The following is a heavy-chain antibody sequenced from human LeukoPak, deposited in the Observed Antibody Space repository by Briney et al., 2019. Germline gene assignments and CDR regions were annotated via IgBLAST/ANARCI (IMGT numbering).Heavy chain of an antibody. CDR1: GYSISSGYY. V-gene: IGHV4-38-2*02. Sequence: PSETLSLTCTVSGYSISSGYYWGWIRQPPGKGLEWIGCIYHSGNPYYNPSLKSRVTTSVDTSKNQFSLKLTFVTAADTAVYYCARGGSGSYIDAFDIWGQGTMVTVSS. CDR2: IYHSGNP. D-gene: IGHD3-10*01. J-gene: IGHJ3*02. CDR3: ARGGSGSYIDAFDI.